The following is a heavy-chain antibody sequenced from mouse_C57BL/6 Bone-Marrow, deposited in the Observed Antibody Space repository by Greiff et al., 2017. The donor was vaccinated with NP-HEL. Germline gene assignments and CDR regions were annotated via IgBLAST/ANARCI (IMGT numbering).Heavy chain of an antibody. CDR3: ARDKDYGSSPYFDY. Sequence: DVKLVESEGGLVQPGSSMKLSCTASGFTFSDYYMAWVRQVPEKGLEWVANINYDGSSTYYLDSLKSRFIISRDNAKNILYLQMSSLKSEDTATYYCARDKDYGSSPYFDYWGQGTTLTVSS. V-gene: IGHV5-16*01. J-gene: IGHJ2*01. CDR2: INYDGSST. CDR1: GFTFSDYY. D-gene: IGHD1-1*01.